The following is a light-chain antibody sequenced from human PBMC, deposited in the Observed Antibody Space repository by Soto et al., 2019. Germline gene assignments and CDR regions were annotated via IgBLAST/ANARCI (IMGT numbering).Light chain of an antibody. Sequence: EIVMTQSPATLSVSPGERATLSCRASQSISTNLGWYQQKPGQAPRLLIYGASTRATGIPARFSGSGSGTEFTLTISSLQSEDFAVYYCYQYNNWPLALTFGGGTKVEIK. J-gene: IGKJ4*01. CDR2: GAS. V-gene: IGKV3-15*01. CDR1: QSISTN. CDR3: YQYNNWPLALT.